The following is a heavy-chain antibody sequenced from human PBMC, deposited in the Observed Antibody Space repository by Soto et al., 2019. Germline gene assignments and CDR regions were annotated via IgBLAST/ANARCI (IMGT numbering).Heavy chain of an antibody. CDR1: GFTFTNFA. V-gene: IGHV3-23*01. CDR3: VREDCTDGVCYIHY. Sequence: VQLLASGGGLVQPGGSLRLSCAASGFTFTNFAMSWVRQAPGKGLEWVSALSPGGGSTYYADSVKRRFTISRDNSKRSVFLQMDSLRAEDTATYYCVREDCTDGVCYIHYWGQGSLLTVSS. D-gene: IGHD2-8*01. CDR2: LSPGGGST. J-gene: IGHJ4*02.